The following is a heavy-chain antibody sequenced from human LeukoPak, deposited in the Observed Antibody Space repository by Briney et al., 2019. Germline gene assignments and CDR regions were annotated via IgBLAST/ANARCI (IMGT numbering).Heavy chain of an antibody. CDR2: ITSSSSYI. J-gene: IGHJ5*02. CDR3: ARASDPWLQLT. V-gene: IGHV3-21*01. D-gene: IGHD5-24*01. CDR1: GFTFSSYS. Sequence: GGSLRLSCAASGFTFSSYSMNWVRQAPGKGLEWVSSITSSSSYIYYADSVKGRFTISRDNAKNSLYLQMNSLRAEDTAVYYCARASDPWLQLTWGQGTLVTVSS.